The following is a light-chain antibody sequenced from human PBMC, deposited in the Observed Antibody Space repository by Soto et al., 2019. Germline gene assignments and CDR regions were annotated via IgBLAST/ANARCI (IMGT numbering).Light chain of an antibody. CDR1: SNDGRRYKY. Sequence: QSLVTQPCSVSWSPGQSVPIYCTGTSNDGRRYKYLAWYPQHPGKAHKVVIYDVTERPSGVPDRFSGSWSDNTASLTISGLQAEDEADYYCCSYAGTYTYCFGPGTKVTVL. J-gene: IGLJ1*01. CDR3: CSYAGTYTYC. V-gene: IGLV2-11*01. CDR2: DVT.